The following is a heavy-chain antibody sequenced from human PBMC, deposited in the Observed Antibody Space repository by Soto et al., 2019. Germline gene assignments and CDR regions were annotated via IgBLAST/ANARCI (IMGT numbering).Heavy chain of an antibody. D-gene: IGHD2-21*02. V-gene: IGHV4-59*01. CDR3: ARDLWGYCGTDCYPLDV. J-gene: IGHJ6*02. CDR2: MYNTGST. CDR1: GGTISRYY. Sequence: QVQLQESGPGLVKPSETLSLTCTVSGGTISRYYWSWIRQPPGKGLEWIGYMYNTGSTVHNPSLMRSITISVDTSKHQFSLQLNSVTAADTAVYYCARDLWGYCGTDCYPLDVWGQGTTV.